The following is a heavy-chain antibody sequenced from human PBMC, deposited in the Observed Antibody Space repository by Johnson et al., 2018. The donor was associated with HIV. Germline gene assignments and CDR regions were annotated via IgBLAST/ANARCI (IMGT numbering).Heavy chain of an antibody. CDR1: GFTFDDYD. CDR3: ARERIAAAGLDAFDI. V-gene: IGHV3-15*05. J-gene: IGHJ3*02. Sequence: MQLVESGGGVERPGGSLRLSCAASGFTFDDYDMSWVRQAPGKGLEWVGRIKSKTDGGTTDYAAPVKGRFTISRDDSKNTLYLQMNSLRAEDTAVYYCARERIAAAGLDAFDIWGQGTMVTVSS. D-gene: IGHD6-13*01. CDR2: IKSKTDGGTT.